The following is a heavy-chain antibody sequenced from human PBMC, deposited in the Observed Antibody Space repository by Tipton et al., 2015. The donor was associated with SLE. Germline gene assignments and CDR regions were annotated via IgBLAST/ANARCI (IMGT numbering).Heavy chain of an antibody. CDR1: GVSISTSRYY. CDR3: ARGNYDFRGRPFDI. V-gene: IGHV4-39*02. D-gene: IGHD3-3*01. CDR2: LYAGGST. J-gene: IGHJ3*02. Sequence: TLSLTCSVSGVSISTSRYYWGWLRQSPGQGLEWVGSLYAGGSTYFHPSLKSRASISADASKNHFSLKLTSVTAADTAVYYCARGNYDFRGRPFDIWGQGTMVTVSS.